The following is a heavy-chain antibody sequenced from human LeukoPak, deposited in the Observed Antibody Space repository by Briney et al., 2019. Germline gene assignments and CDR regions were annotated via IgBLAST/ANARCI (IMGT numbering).Heavy chain of an antibody. D-gene: IGHD1-26*01. CDR3: ASRGRVGATRNAFDI. V-gene: IGHV1-18*01. Sequence: AAVTVSCMPSVYTFTSYGISWVRQAPGQGLEWMGWISAYNGNTNYAQKLQGRVTMTTDTSTSTAYMELRSLRSDDTAVYYCASRGRVGATRNAFDIWGQGTMVTVSS. J-gene: IGHJ3*02. CDR1: VYTFTSYG. CDR2: ISAYNGNT.